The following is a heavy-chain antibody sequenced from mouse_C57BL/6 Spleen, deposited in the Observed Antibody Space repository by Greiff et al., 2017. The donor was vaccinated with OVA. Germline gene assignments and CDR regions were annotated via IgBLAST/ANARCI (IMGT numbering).Heavy chain of an antibody. Sequence: QVQLKQSGAELVRPGASVTLSCKASGYTFTDYEMHWVKQTPVHGLEWIGAIDPETGGTAYNQKFKGKAILTADKSSSTAYMELRSLTSEDSAVYYCTRGGAPTGTFAYWGQGTLVTVSA. CDR2: IDPETGGT. J-gene: IGHJ3*01. CDR1: GYTFTDYE. D-gene: IGHD4-1*01. V-gene: IGHV1-15*01. CDR3: TRGGAPTGTFAY.